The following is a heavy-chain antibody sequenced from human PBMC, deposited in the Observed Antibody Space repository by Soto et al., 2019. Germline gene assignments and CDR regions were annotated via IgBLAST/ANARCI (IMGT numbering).Heavy chain of an antibody. V-gene: IGHV1-8*01. CDR3: ARARRIAGGGGFDP. CDR1: GYTFTSYD. J-gene: IGHJ5*02. CDR2: MNPNSGNT. Sequence: QVQLVQSGAEVKKSGASVKVSCKASGYTFTSYDVNWVRQATGQGLEWMGWMNPNSGNTGYAQKFQGRVTMTRNTSISTAYMELSSLRSEDTAVYYCARARRIAGGGGFDPWGQGTLVTVSS. D-gene: IGHD2-21*01.